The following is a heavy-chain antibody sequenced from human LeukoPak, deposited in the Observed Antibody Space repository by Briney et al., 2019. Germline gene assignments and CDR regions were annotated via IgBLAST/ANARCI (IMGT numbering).Heavy chain of an antibody. J-gene: IGHJ4*02. Sequence: SVKVPCKASGGTFSSYAISWVRQAPGQGLEWMGGIIPIFGTANYAQKFQGRVTITTDESTSTAYMELSSLRSEDTAVYYCARGRRSSSGFDYWGQGTLVTVSS. CDR2: IIPIFGTA. V-gene: IGHV1-69*05. CDR1: GGTFSSYA. CDR3: ARGRRSSSGFDY. D-gene: IGHD6-6*01.